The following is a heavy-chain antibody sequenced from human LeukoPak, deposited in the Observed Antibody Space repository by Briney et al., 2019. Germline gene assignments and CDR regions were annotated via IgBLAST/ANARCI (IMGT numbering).Heavy chain of an antibody. CDR3: ARDRSIAARPGWFDP. CDR1: GASISSYY. Sequence: PSETLSLTCTVSGASISSYYWSWIRQPPGKGLEWSGYIYYSGSTNYNPSLKSRVTISVDTSKNQFSLKLSSVTAADTAVYYCARDRSIAARPGWFDPWGQGTLVTVSS. V-gene: IGHV4-59*01. CDR2: IYYSGST. D-gene: IGHD6-6*01. J-gene: IGHJ5*02.